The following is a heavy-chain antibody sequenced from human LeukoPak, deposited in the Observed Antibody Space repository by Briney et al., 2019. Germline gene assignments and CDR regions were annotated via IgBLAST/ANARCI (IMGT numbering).Heavy chain of an antibody. CDR3: ARHKETYYDFWSGWVAFDI. CDR1: GGSISSGDYY. D-gene: IGHD3-3*01. Sequence: ASETLSLTCTVSGGSISSGDYYWSWIRQPPGKGLEWIGYIYYSGSTYYNPSLKSRVTISVDTSKNQFSLKLSSVTAADTAVYYCARHKETYYDFWSGWVAFDIWGQGTMVTVSS. J-gene: IGHJ3*02. V-gene: IGHV4-30-4*01. CDR2: IYYSGST.